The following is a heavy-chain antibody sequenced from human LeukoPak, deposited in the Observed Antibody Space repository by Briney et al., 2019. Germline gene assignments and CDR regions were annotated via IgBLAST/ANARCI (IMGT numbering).Heavy chain of an antibody. CDR3: ANYGSVSYFAY. J-gene: IGHJ4*02. V-gene: IGHV3-30*18. CDR2: ISYDGSNK. D-gene: IGHD3-10*01. CDR1: GFTSSNYG. Sequence: GRSLRLSCAASGFTSSNYGMHWVRQAPGKGLEWVALISYDGSNKYYADSVKGRFTISRDNSKNTLYLQMISLRAEDTAVYYCANYGSVSYFAYWGQGTLVTVSS.